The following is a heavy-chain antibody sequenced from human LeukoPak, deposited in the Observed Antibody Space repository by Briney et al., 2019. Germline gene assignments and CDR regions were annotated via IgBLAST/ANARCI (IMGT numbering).Heavy chain of an antibody. D-gene: IGHD5-24*01. J-gene: IGHJ6*02. CDR3: ARLAGYNSYYYYGLDV. Sequence: SETLSLTCTVSGGSINNYYWNWIRQPPGKGLEWLGYIFYSGSTNYNPSLESRVTISVGTSNNQFSLRLRSVTAADTAVYYCARLAGYNSYYYYGLDVWGQGTTVTVSS. CDR1: GGSINNYY. CDR2: IFYSGST. V-gene: IGHV4-59*08.